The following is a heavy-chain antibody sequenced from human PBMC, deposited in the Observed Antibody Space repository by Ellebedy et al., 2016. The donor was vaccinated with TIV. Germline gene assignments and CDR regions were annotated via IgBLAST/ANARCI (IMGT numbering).Heavy chain of an antibody. CDR1: GFTFSSYS. CDR3: ARRYCSSTSCYNYGMDV. Sequence: GESLKISXAASGFTFSSYSMNWVRQAPGKGLEWVSYISSSSSTIYYADSVKGRFTISRDNAKNSLYLQMNSLRAEDTAVYYCARRYCSSTSCYNYGMDVWGQGTTVTVSS. CDR2: ISSSSSTI. D-gene: IGHD2-2*01. J-gene: IGHJ6*02. V-gene: IGHV3-48*04.